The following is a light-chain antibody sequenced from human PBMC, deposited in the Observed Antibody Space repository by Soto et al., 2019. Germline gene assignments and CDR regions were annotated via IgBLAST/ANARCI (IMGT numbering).Light chain of an antibody. V-gene: IGLV2-14*01. CDR3: STYINSITFVI. CDR1: SSDVGAYNY. CDR2: EVS. J-gene: IGLJ2*01. Sequence: QSALTQPASVSGSPGQSITISCTGTSSDVGAYNYISWYQQHPGKAPKLMIYEVSNLPSGVSTRFSGSKSGNTASLTISGLQAEDEGDYYCSTYINSITFVIFGGGTKVTVL.